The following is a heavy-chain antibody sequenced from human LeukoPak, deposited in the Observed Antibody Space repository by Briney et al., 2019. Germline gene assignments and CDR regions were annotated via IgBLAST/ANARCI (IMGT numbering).Heavy chain of an antibody. D-gene: IGHD5-18*01. CDR2: IKKDGSEK. CDR1: GFTFSSYW. J-gene: IGHJ4*02. V-gene: IGHV3-7*01. Sequence: GGSLRLSCAASGFTFSSYWMSWVRQAPGKGLEWVANIKKDGSEKYYVDSVKGRFTISRDNAKKSLYRQKNSLRAEDAAVYYCARRLSGITGYTYGRGIDYWGQGTLLTVSS. CDR3: ARRLSGITGYTYGRGIDY.